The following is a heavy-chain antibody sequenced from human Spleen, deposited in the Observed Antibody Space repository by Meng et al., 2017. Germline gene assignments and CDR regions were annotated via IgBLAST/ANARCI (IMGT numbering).Heavy chain of an antibody. Sequence: SETLSLTCTVSGGSISSYYWSWIRQPPGKGLEWSGYIYYSGSTNYNPSLKSRVTISVDTSKNQFSLKLSSVTAADTAIYYCAGLFYYFDYWGQGALVTVPS. D-gene: IGHD3-9*01. V-gene: IGHV4-59*08. J-gene: IGHJ4*02. CDR3: AGLFYYFDY. CDR2: IYYSGST. CDR1: GGSISSYY.